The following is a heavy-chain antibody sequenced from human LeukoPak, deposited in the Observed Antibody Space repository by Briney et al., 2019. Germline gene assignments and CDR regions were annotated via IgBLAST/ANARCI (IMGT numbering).Heavy chain of an antibody. Sequence: GGSLRLSCAASGFTFSSYWMHWVRHPPGKGLVWVSVINGDGTITNYAVSVKGRFTISRDNAKHTVYLQMNRLRAGETAVYYCSGSYSYWGQGTLVTVSS. V-gene: IGHV3-74*01. D-gene: IGHD1-26*01. CDR1: GFTFSSYW. J-gene: IGHJ4*02. CDR2: INGDGTIT. CDR3: SGSYSY.